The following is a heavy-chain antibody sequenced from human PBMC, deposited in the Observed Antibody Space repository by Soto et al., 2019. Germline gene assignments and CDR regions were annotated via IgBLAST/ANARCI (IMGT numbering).Heavy chain of an antibody. CDR1: GGSISSSSYY. CDR2: IYYSGST. J-gene: IGHJ4*02. V-gene: IGHV4-39*01. Sequence: SETLSLTCTVSGGSISSSSYYWGWIRQPPGKGLEWIGSIYYSGSTYYNPSLKSRVTISVDTSKNQFSLKLSSVTAADTAVYYCASKVEWLLPNYWGQGTLVTVLL. CDR3: ASKVEWLLPNY. D-gene: IGHD3-3*01.